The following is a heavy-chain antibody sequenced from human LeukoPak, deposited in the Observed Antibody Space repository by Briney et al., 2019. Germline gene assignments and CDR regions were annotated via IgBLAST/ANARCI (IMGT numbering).Heavy chain of an antibody. V-gene: IGHV1-69*05. CDR3: AREPSSSSDFDY. Sequence: SVTVSCTASGGTFTTYAISWVRQAPGPGLESMGRIIPIFGTANYAQKFQGRVTITTDESTSTPYMELSSLRSEDPAVYYCAREPSSSSDFDYWGQGTLVTVSS. CDR2: IIPIFGTA. CDR1: GGTFTTYA. D-gene: IGHD6-6*01. J-gene: IGHJ4*02.